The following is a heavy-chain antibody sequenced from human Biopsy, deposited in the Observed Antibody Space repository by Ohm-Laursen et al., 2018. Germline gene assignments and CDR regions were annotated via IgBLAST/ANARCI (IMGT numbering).Heavy chain of an antibody. CDR2: IYSTGRSS. CDR1: GGSVDDYF. CDR3: ARTPGVAVAGRFFDL. J-gene: IGHJ2*01. V-gene: IGHV4-4*07. D-gene: IGHD6-19*01. Sequence: SETLSLTCSVSGGSVDDYFWNWIRQPAGKGLEWIGRIYSTGRSSAYHPSFQSRVTMSLDTSNKQFSLELTSVTAADTAVYYCARTPGVAVAGRFFDLWGRGTLVTVSS.